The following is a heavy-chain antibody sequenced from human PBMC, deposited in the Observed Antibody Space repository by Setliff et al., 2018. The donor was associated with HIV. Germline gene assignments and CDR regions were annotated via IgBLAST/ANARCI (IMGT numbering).Heavy chain of an antibody. D-gene: IGHD3-10*01. Sequence: ASVKVSCKASGYTFTGHAMNWVRQAPGQGLEWMGWINTKTGHPTYAQGFTGRFVFSLDTSINTAHLQISSLKAEDTAVYYCARDESDSLYYMDYYYMDVWGKGTTVTVSS. CDR3: ARDESDSLYYMDYYYMDV. CDR2: INTKTGHP. CDR1: GYTFTGHA. V-gene: IGHV7-4-1*02. J-gene: IGHJ6*03.